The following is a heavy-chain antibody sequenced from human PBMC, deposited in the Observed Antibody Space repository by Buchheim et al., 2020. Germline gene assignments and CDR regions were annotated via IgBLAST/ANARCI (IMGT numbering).Heavy chain of an antibody. J-gene: IGHJ6*02. D-gene: IGHD2-15*01. CDR1: GFTFSSYG. Sequence: QVQLVESGGGVVQPGRSLRLSCAASGFTFSSYGMHWVRQAPGKGLEWVAVISYDGSNKYYADPVKGRFTISRDNSKNTLYLQMNSLRAEDTAVYYCAKDSAEVVVAATEAYYYYYGMDVWGQGTT. CDR2: ISYDGSNK. V-gene: IGHV3-30*18. CDR3: AKDSAEVVVAATEAYYYYYGMDV.